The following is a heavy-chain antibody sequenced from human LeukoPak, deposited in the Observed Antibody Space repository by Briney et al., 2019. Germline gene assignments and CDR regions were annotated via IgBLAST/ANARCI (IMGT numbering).Heavy chain of an antibody. J-gene: IGHJ3*01. Sequence: GGSLRLSCAVSGFTFSGYWMHWVRQAPGKGLVWFSRINSDGSSTTYADSVEGRFTISRDNAKNTLYLQMNSLRVEDTAVYYCARLDVYSNSRYQGYVWGQGTMVTVSS. D-gene: IGHD2/OR15-2a*01. CDR1: GFTFSGYW. V-gene: IGHV3-74*01. CDR2: INSDGSST. CDR3: ARLDVYSNSRYQGYV.